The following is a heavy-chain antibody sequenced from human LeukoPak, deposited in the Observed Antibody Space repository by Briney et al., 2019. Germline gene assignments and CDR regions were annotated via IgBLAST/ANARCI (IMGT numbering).Heavy chain of an antibody. D-gene: IGHD6-13*01. J-gene: IGHJ5*02. CDR3: ARETAAAGNYWFDP. CDR2: TTPKSGVT. V-gene: IGHV1-2*02. CDR1: GYTFTDYF. Sequence: ASVKVSCKASGYTFTDYFIQWVRQAPGQGLEWMGWTTPKSGVTHYAQKFQGRVTMTRDTSISTAYMELSRLTSDDTAVYYCARETAAAGNYWFDPWGQGTLVTVSS.